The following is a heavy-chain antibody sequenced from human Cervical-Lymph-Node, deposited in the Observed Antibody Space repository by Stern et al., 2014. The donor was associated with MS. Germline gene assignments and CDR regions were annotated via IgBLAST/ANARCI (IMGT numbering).Heavy chain of an antibody. CDR3: ARGHWELLGNNYFDS. D-gene: IGHD1-26*01. CDR2: LHASGAT. CDR1: GASISSGTSY. Sequence: VQLVESGPGLVKPSQTLSLTCTVSGASISSGTSYWSWIRQPAGGGLEWIGRLHASGATYYNPSLKSRVTISGDTSKNPFSLNLNSVTAADTAVYYCARGHWELLGNNYFDSWGQGTLVTVSS. J-gene: IGHJ4*02. V-gene: IGHV4-61*02.